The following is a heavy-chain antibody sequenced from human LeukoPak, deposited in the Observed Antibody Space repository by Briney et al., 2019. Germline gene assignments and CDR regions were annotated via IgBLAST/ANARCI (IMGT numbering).Heavy chain of an antibody. J-gene: IGHJ3*02. V-gene: IGHV4-59*01. CDR3: AREGVAAFDI. D-gene: IGHD3-3*01. Sequence: TSETLSLTCTVSGASFSSYYWSWIRQPPGKRLEWIGYIYYTGSTNYNPSLKSRVPMSVDTSKNQVSLKLTSVTAADTAVYYCAREGVAAFDIWGQGTMVTVSS. CDR1: GASFSSYY. CDR2: IYYTGST.